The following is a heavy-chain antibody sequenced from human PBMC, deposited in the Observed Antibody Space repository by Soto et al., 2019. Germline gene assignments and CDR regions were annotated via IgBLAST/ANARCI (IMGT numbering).Heavy chain of an antibody. D-gene: IGHD3-10*01. CDR3: AGPPLLWFGEFYYFDY. V-gene: IGHV4-39*01. Sequence: SETLSLTCTVSGGSISSSSYYWGWIRQPPGKGLEWIGSIYYSGSTYYNPSLKSRVTISVDTSKNQFSLKLSSVTAADTAVYYCAGPPLLWFGEFYYFDYWGQGTLVTVS. J-gene: IGHJ4*02. CDR1: GGSISSSSYY. CDR2: IYYSGST.